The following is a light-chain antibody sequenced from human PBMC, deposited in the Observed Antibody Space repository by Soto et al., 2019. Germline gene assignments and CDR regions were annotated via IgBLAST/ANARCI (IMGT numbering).Light chain of an antibody. CDR2: DNN. J-gene: IGLJ2*01. CDR1: SSNIGNNY. V-gene: IGLV1-51*01. CDR3: GTWDSSLSARYLV. Sequence: QSVLTQPPSVSAAPGQKVTISCSGSSSNIGNNYVSWYQQLPGTAPKLLIYDNNNRPSGIPDRFSGSKSGTSATLGITGLQTGDEADYYCGTWDSSLSARYLVFGGGTKLTVL.